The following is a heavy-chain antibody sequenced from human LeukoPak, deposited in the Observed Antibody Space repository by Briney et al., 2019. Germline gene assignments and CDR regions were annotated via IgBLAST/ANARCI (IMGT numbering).Heavy chain of an antibody. CDR2: IRYDGSNK. V-gene: IGHV3-30*02. Sequence: PGGSLRLSCAASGFTFSSYGMHWVRQAPGKGLEWVAFIRYDGSNKYYADSVKGRFTISRDYSKNTLYLQVNSLRPEDTAVYYCAKLPGAYGDSRDYWGQGTLVTVSS. D-gene: IGHD4-17*01. CDR3: AKLPGAYGDSRDY. CDR1: GFTFSSYG. J-gene: IGHJ4*02.